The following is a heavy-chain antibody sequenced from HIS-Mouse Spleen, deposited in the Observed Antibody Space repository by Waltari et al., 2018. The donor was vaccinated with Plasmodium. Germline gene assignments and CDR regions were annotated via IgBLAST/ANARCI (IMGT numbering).Heavy chain of an antibody. Sequence: QLQLQESGPGLVKPSETLSLTCTVSGGSISSSSYYWGWIRQPPGKGLEWIGIIDYSGSNYNNPAHKSRVTISVDTSKNQFSLKLSSVTAADTAVYYCARDRITGTSYFDYWGQGTLVTVSS. CDR3: ARDRITGTSYFDY. V-gene: IGHV4-39*07. CDR1: GGSISSSSYY. J-gene: IGHJ4*02. D-gene: IGHD1-7*01. CDR2: IDYSGSN.